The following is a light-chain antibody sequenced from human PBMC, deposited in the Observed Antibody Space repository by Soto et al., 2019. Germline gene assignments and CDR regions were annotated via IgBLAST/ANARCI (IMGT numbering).Light chain of an antibody. Sequence: DVQMTQSPSTLSASVGDRVTITCRASQSLSSWLAWYQQEPGKAPKLLISEASTLEGGVPSRFSGSGSVTEFALTISSRQPDDFAIYYCQQYSSYPWTFGQGTKVEIK. CDR3: QQYSSYPWT. CDR2: EAS. CDR1: QSLSSW. V-gene: IGKV1-5*03. J-gene: IGKJ1*01.